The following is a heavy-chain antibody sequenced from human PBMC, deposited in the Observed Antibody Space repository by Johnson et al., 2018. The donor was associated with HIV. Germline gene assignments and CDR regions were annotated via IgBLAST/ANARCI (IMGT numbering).Heavy chain of an antibody. Sequence: QVQLVESGGGLVQPGRSLRLSCAASGFTFSSYAMHWVRQAPGKGLEWVAVISYDGSNKYYAASVKGRFTISKDNSKNTLYLQMNTLKVADTAVYYCATDQGGRSYGGKYQIWGQGTMVTVSS. CDR3: ATDQGGRSYGGKYQI. D-gene: IGHD3-16*01. CDR2: ISYDGSNK. V-gene: IGHV3-30*04. J-gene: IGHJ3*02. CDR1: GFTFSSYA.